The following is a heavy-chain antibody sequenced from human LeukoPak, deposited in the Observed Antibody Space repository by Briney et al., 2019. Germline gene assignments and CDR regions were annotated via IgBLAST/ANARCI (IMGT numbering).Heavy chain of an antibody. V-gene: IGHV4-31*03. D-gene: IGHD4-23*01. J-gene: IGHJ4*02. CDR1: GGSISSGGYY. CDR2: VYYSGST. Sequence: SETPSLTCTVSGGSISSGGYYWSWIRQHPGKGLEWIGYVYYSGSTYYNPSLKSRVTISVDTSKNQFSLKLSSVTAADTAVYYCARNDYGGLDYWGQGTLVTVSS. CDR3: ARNDYGGLDY.